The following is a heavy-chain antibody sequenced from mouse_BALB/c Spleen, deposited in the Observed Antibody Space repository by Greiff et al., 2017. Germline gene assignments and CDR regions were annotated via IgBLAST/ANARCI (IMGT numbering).Heavy chain of an antibody. CDR2: ISTYYGNT. V-gene: IGHV1-67*01. CDR3: SSSRPRYGKGAMDY. CDR1: SYTFTDYA. Sequence: QVQLQQSGPELVRPGVSVKISCKGSSYTFTDYAMHWVKQSHAKSLEWIGVISTYYGNTNYNQKFKGKATMTVDKSSSTAYMELARLTSEDSAVYYCSSSRPRYGKGAMDYWGQGTSVTVSS. D-gene: IGHD2-10*02. J-gene: IGHJ4*01.